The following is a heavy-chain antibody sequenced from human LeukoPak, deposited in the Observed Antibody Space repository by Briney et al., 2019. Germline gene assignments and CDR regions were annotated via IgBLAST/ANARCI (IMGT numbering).Heavy chain of an antibody. CDR2: ISAYNGNT. J-gene: IGHJ4*02. Sequence: GASVKVSCKASGYTFTSYGISWVRQAPGQGLEWMGWISAYNGNTNYAQKLQGRVTMTTDTSTSTACMELRSLRSDDTAVYYCARAIAVAGIDYWGQGTLVTVSS. V-gene: IGHV1-18*01. CDR1: GYTFTSYG. CDR3: ARAIAVAGIDY. D-gene: IGHD6-19*01.